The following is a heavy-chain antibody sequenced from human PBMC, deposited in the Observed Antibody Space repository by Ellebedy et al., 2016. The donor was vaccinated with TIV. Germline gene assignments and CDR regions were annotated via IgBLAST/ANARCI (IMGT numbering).Heavy chain of an antibody. D-gene: IGHD3/OR15-3a*01. CDR3: ARTDLRYGMDV. CDR2: MYHSGST. V-gene: IGHV4-38-2*02. CDR1: GYSIRSGYY. J-gene: IGHJ6*02. Sequence: SETLSLXXSVSGYSIRSGYYWGWIRQPPGKGLEWIGNMYHSGSTYYSPSLRSRVTLSLDTSKNHLSLRLTSVTAADTAVYYCARTDLRYGMDVWGQGTTVIVSS.